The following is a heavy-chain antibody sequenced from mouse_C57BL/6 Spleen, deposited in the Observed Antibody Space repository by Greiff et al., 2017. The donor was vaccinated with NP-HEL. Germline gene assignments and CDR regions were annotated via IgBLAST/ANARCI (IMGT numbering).Heavy chain of an antibody. CDR1: GYTFTSYW. D-gene: IGHD1-1*01. Sequence: QVQLQQPGAELVRPGTSVKLSCKASGYTFTSYWMHWVKQRPGPGLEWIGVIDPSDSYTNYNQKFKGKATLTVDTSSSTAYMQLSSLTSEDSAVYYCARRTTVVATDYWGQGTTLTVSS. CDR2: IDPSDSYT. CDR3: ARRTTVVATDY. J-gene: IGHJ2*01. V-gene: IGHV1-59*01.